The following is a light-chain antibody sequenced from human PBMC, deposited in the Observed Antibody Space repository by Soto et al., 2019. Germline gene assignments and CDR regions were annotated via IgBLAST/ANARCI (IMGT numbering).Light chain of an antibody. J-gene: IGKJ1*01. Sequence: QRTHASSTVSETVGKRATISWRASQGIWNWLSWYQQRPGTAPKLLIYHASTLESGVTSRFSDSGSGTEFTLTSCRLQPDDFATYYCQQYNSYSFGQGTKVDI. CDR3: QQYNSYS. V-gene: IGKV1-5*01. CDR2: HAS. CDR1: QGIWNW.